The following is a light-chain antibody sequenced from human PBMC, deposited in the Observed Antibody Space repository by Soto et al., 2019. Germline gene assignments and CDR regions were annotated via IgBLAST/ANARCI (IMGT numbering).Light chain of an antibody. Sequence: QPVLTQSPSASASLGASVKLTCTLSSGHSSYAIAWHQQQPEKGPRYLMKLNSDGSHTKGDGIPDRFSGSSSGAERYLTISSLQSENEADYYCQTWGTDIKGVFGGGTKLPVL. CDR1: SGHSSYA. V-gene: IGLV4-69*01. CDR2: LNSDGSH. J-gene: IGLJ2*01. CDR3: QTWGTDIKGV.